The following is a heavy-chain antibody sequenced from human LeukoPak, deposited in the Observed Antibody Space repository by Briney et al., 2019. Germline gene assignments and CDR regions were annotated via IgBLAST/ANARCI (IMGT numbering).Heavy chain of an antibody. J-gene: IGHJ6*03. Sequence: PSETLSLTCTVSGGSISSSSYYWGWIRQPPGKGLEWIGSIYYSGSTYYNPSLKSRVTISVDTSKNQFSLKLSSVTAADTAVYYCARHAPYSSSWDYYYYMDVWGKGTTVTVSS. CDR1: GGSISSSSYY. CDR3: ARHAPYSSSWDYYYYMDV. V-gene: IGHV4-39*01. D-gene: IGHD6-6*01. CDR2: IYYSGST.